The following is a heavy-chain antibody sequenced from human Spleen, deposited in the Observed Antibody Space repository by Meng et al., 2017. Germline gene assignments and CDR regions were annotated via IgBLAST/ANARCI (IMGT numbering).Heavy chain of an antibody. CDR2: IYDSGTTYY. V-gene: IGHV4-39*07. CDR1: GGSISSGSYY. CDR3: AGGAVVTLIFYHAMDV. D-gene: IGHD2-21*02. Sequence: SETLSLTCTVSGGSISSGSYYWSWVRQAPGKGLEWIGSIYDSGTTYYYYNPSLESRVTISLDTSNNQFSLKLSSVTAADTAVYYCAGGAVVTLIFYHAMDVWGQGTTVTVSS. J-gene: IGHJ6*02.